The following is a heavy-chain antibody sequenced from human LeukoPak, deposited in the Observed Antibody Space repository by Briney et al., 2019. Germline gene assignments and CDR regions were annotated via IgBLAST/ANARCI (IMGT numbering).Heavy chain of an antibody. J-gene: IGHJ4*02. D-gene: IGHD6-13*01. CDR2: IWYDGSNK. CDR3: AREIAAAGNKQFDY. CDR1: GFTFSSYG. Sequence: GGSLRLSCAASGFTFSSYGMHWVRQAPGKGLEGVAVIWYDGSNKYYADSVKGRFTISRDNSKNTLYLQMNSLRAEDTAVYYCAREIAAAGNKQFDYWGQGTLVTVSS. V-gene: IGHV3-33*01.